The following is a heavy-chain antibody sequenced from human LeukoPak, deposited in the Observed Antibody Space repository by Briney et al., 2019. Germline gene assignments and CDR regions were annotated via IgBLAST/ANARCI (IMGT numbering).Heavy chain of an antibody. CDR3: ASAFDI. Sequence: PGGSLRLSCAASGFTFSSYGMHWVRQAPGKGLEWVAVISYDGSNKYYADSVKGRFTISRDNSKNTLYLQMNSLRAEDTAVYYCASAFDIWGQGTMVTVSS. CDR1: GFTFSSYG. V-gene: IGHV3-30*03. J-gene: IGHJ3*02. CDR2: ISYDGSNK.